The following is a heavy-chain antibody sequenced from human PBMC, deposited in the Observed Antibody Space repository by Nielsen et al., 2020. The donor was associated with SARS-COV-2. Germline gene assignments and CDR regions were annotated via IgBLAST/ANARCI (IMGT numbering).Heavy chain of an antibody. J-gene: IGHJ4*02. D-gene: IGHD6-13*01. V-gene: IGHV3-23*01. CDR1: GFTFTNYG. Sequence: GESLKISCAASGFTFTNYGMTWVRQDPGKGPEWVSTISASGGSTFYTDSVKGRFTISRDSFKNTLYLQMNSLRAEDTAVYYCAASKSGYYFDLWGQGTLVTVSS. CDR2: ISASGGST. CDR3: AASKSGYYFDL.